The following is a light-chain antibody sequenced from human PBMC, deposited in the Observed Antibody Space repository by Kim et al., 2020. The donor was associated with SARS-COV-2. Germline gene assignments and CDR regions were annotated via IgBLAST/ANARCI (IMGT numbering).Light chain of an antibody. J-gene: IGLJ1*01. CDR1: TSVVGYYNY. Sequence: QSITTSSTGTTSVVGYYNYFSWHQHHPGKAPELIIFDVSKRPSRISNRFSGSKSGDTASLTISGLQAEDEADYYCSSYTSTDTYVFGSGTQLTVL. CDR3: SSYTSTDTYV. CDR2: DVS. V-gene: IGLV2-14*03.